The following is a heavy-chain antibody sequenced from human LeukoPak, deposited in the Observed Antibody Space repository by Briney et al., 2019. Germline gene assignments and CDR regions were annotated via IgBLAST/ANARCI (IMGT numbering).Heavy chain of an antibody. CDR2: IYYSGST. CDR1: GGSISTTSYY. CDR3: ARSHPVRYCSSTSPKYDILTGYYIGAQGGFDY. V-gene: IGHV4-39*07. Sequence: PSETLSLTCTVSGGSISTTSYYWGWIRQPPGKGLECIGNIYYSGSTYYNPSLKSRVTISVDTSKNQFSLKLTSVTAADTAVYYCARSHPVRYCSSTSPKYDILTGYYIGAQGGFDYWGQGTLVTVSS. J-gene: IGHJ4*02. D-gene: IGHD3-9*01.